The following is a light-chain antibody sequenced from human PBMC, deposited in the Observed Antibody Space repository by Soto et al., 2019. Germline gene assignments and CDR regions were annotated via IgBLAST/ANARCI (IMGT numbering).Light chain of an antibody. V-gene: IGKV3-15*01. CDR1: QSVTNN. CDR3: QQYSDSTIT. CDR2: GAS. Sequence: EIVMTQSPTTLSVSPGERATLSCRASQSVTNNLAWYQQRPGQAPRLLIRGASTRASGVPARFSGSGSGTDFTLTISSLQSEDFAVYYCQQYSDSTITFGPGTKVDLK. J-gene: IGKJ3*01.